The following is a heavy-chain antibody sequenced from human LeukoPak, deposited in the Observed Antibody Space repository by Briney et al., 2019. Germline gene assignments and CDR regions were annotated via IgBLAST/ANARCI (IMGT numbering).Heavy chain of an antibody. CDR1: GGSFNIYY. D-gene: IGHD1-7*01. Sequence: PSETLSLTCAVCGGSFNIYYWSWIRQSPEKGLEWIGEMNDGGTINYNPSLLSRVTISLDRSKNQFSLKLTSVTTADTAVYYCARRWNYGRNYYIDVWGNGATVSVSS. J-gene: IGHJ6*03. CDR2: MNDGGTI. CDR3: ARRWNYGRNYYIDV. V-gene: IGHV4-34*01.